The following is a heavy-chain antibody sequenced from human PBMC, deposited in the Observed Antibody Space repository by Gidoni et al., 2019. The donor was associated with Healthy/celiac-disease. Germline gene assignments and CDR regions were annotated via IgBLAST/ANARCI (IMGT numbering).Heavy chain of an antibody. V-gene: IGHV1-69*01. CDR3: ARDLRGAYYYDSSGYYSSFDY. CDR1: GGPFSSYA. D-gene: IGHD3-22*01. J-gene: IGHJ4*02. CDR2: IIPIFGTA. Sequence: QVQLVQSGAEVKKPGSSVKVSCKASGGPFSSYAISWVRQAPGQGLEWMGGIIPIFGTANYAQKFQGRVTITADESTSTAYMELSSLRSEDTAVYYCARDLRGAYYYDSSGYYSSFDYWGQGTLVTVSS.